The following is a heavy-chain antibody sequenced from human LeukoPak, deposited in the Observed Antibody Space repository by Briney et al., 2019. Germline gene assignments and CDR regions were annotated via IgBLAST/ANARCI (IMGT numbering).Heavy chain of an antibody. V-gene: IGHV3-7*05. J-gene: IGHJ4*02. Sequence: PGGSLRLSCVASGFTFSNHWMSWVRQAPGKGVEWVANIKQDGSEKNYVDSVKGRFTISRDNAKNSLHLQMNSLRADDTAVYYCARNGGTPDYWGQGTLVTVSS. CDR1: GFTFSNHW. CDR3: ARNGGTPDY. CDR2: IKQDGSEK. D-gene: IGHD1-1*01.